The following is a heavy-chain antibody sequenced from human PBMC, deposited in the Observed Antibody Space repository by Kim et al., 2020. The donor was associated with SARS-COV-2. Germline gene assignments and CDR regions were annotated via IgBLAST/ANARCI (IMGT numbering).Heavy chain of an antibody. Sequence: YNPSLKRRVTMSVDTSKKQITLQLTSVTAADTAVYYCVREGDTNWFDPWGPGILVTVSS. CDR3: VREGDTNWFDP. J-gene: IGHJ5*02. D-gene: IGHD3-16*01. V-gene: IGHV4-30-2*04.